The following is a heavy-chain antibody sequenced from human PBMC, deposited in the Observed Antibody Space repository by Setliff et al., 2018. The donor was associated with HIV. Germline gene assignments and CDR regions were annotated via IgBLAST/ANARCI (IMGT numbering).Heavy chain of an antibody. CDR3: ARDYDWDPFDY. V-gene: IGHV3-7*01. CDR1: GFSFNNYY. J-gene: IGHJ4*02. CDR2: IKSDGTTI. Sequence: GGSLRLSCIASGFSFNNYYMTWVRQAPGKGLEWVGNIKSDGTTIDYAGSVKGRYTISRDNAKNTLYLQMNSLRVEDTAVYYCARDYDWDPFDYWGQGTLVTVSS. D-gene: IGHD3-9*01.